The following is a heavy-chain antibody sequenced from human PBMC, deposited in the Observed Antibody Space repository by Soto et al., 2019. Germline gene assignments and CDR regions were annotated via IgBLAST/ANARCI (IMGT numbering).Heavy chain of an antibody. J-gene: IGHJ6*02. Sequence: QVQLVESGGGEVQPGRSLTISCAASGFTFSTYGMHWVRQTPGKGLEWVAVISYDGTNKFYSDSVKGRFTISRDNFKNTLTLQMNSLRADDTAVYSCAKELQSYSDYDYYCYSMDVWGLGTRVTVSS. CDR3: AKELQSYSDYDYYCYSMDV. V-gene: IGHV3-30*18. CDR1: GFTFSTYG. CDR2: ISYDGTNK. D-gene: IGHD5-12*01.